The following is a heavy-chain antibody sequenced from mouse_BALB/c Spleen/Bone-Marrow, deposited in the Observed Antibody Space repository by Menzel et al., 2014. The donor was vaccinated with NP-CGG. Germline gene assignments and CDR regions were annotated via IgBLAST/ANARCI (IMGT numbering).Heavy chain of an antibody. D-gene: IGHD2-4*01. CDR2: ISSGGYYS. CDR3: ATGDYGAWFAC. V-gene: IGHV5-9-1*01. CDR1: GFTFSNYD. Sequence: EVMLVESGGDLVKPGGSLKLSCAASGFTFSNYDMSWGRQTPEKRLEWVATISSGGYYSYYPDSVKGRFTISRDNAKNTPYLQMSSLRSEDTAMYYCATGDYGAWFACWGQGTLVTVSA. J-gene: IGHJ3*01.